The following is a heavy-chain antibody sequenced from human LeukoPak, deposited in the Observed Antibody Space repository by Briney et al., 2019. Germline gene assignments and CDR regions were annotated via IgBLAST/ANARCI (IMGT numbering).Heavy chain of an antibody. CDR1: GYRFTSYW. CDR3: ARDGSAGPLDY. J-gene: IGHJ4*02. Sequence: GESLKISCKVSGYRFTSYWIAWVRQMPGKGLEHMGIIYPGDSGDSAARYSPSFQGQVTISADKSTSTAYLQWSSLKASDTAMYYCARDGSAGPLDYWGQGTLVTVSS. V-gene: IGHV5-51*01. D-gene: IGHD6-25*01. CDR2: IYPGDSGDSAA.